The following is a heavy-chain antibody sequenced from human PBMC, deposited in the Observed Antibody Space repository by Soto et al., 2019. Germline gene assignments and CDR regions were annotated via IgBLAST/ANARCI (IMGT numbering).Heavy chain of an antibody. Sequence: SVKVSCKASGGTFSSYAISWVRQAPGQGLEWMGGIIPIFGTANYAQKFQGRVTITADESTSTAYMELSSLRSEDTAVYYCARVSLTVDTAMVTDYYYYGMDVWGQGTTVTVSS. CDR1: GGTFSSYA. CDR2: IIPIFGTA. CDR3: ARVSLTVDTAMVTDYYYYGMDV. V-gene: IGHV1-69*13. J-gene: IGHJ6*02. D-gene: IGHD5-18*01.